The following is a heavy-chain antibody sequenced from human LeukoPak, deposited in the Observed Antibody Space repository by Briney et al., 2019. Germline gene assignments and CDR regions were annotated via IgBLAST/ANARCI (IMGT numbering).Heavy chain of an antibody. V-gene: IGHV4-59*08. Sequence: ESSETLSLTCTVSGGSISSNYWSWIRQPPGKGLEWIGYIFYSGSTNYNPSLKSRATMSVDTSKNQFSLKLSSVTAADTAVYYCARLGGDHYYYGMDVWGQGTTVTVSS. D-gene: IGHD3-16*01. CDR2: IFYSGST. J-gene: IGHJ6*02. CDR3: ARLGGDHYYYGMDV. CDR1: GGSISSNY.